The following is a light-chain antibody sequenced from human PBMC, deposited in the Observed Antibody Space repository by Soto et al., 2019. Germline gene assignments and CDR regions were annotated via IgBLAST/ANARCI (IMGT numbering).Light chain of an antibody. V-gene: IGKV1-5*01. CDR3: HQYKSYSPYT. Sequence: EIQMTQSPPTLAASIGERVTITCRASQTISSSLAWYQQKAGQAPKLLIYGASSLESGVPSRFSGSGSGTEFTLTISSLQPDDFATYYCHQYKSYSPYTFAQGTKLEIK. CDR2: GAS. CDR1: QTISSS. J-gene: IGKJ2*01.